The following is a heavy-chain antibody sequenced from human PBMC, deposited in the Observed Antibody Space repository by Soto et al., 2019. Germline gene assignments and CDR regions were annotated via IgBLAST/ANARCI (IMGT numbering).Heavy chain of an antibody. V-gene: IGHV4-59*01. CDR1: DGSISSYY. CDR3: ARFGGSDPYGMDV. Sequence: QVQLQESGPGLVKPSETLSLTCTVSDGSISSYYWSWIRQPPGKGLEWIGYIYYSGSTNYNPSLKSRVTISVDTSKNQFSLKLSSVTAADTAVYYCARFGGSDPYGMDVWGQGTTVTVSS. D-gene: IGHD3-16*01. CDR2: IYYSGST. J-gene: IGHJ6*02.